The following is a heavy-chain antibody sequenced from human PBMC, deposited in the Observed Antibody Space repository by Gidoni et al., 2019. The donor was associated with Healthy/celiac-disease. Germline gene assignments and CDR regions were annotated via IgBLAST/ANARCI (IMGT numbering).Heavy chain of an antibody. CDR3: ARGLYYYGMDV. J-gene: IGHJ6*02. V-gene: IGHV4-59*01. CDR1: GGSISSYY. CDR2: IYYSGST. Sequence: QVQLQQPGPGLVKPSETLSLTCTVTGGSISSYYWSWIRQPPGKGLVWIGYIYYSGSTNYNPSLKSRVTISVDTSKNQFSLELSSVTAADTAMYYCARGLYYYGMDVWGQGTTVTVSS.